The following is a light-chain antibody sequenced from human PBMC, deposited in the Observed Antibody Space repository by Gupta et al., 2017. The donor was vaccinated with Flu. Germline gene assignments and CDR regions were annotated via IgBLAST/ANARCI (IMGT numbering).Light chain of an antibody. J-gene: IGLJ3*02. Sequence: YELTQSPSVSVSPGQTAVITCSGDVLTDAYVYWYQQKTGQAPALVIFKDSKRPAGIPDRFSGSTSGTTVTLTISGVQADDEADYYCQTADDDYNWIFGGGTKLT. CDR2: KDS. V-gene: IGLV3-25*03. CDR1: VLTDAY. CDR3: QTADDDYNWI.